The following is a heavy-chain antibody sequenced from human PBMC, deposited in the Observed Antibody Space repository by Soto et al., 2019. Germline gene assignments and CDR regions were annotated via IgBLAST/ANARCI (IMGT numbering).Heavy chain of an antibody. V-gene: IGHV3-23*01. Sequence: GGSLRLSCAASGFTFSSYAMSWVRQAPGKGLEWVSAISGSGGSTYYADSVKGRFTISRDNSKNTLYLQMNSLRAEDTAVYYCAKDLWRDGSSAEAFAYYYGMDVWGQGTTVTVSS. D-gene: IGHD1-26*01. J-gene: IGHJ6*02. CDR2: ISGSGGST. CDR3: AKDLWRDGSSAEAFAYYYGMDV. CDR1: GFTFSSYA.